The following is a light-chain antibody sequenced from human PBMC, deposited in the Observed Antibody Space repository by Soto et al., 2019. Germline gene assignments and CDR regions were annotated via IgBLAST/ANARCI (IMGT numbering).Light chain of an antibody. CDR1: SSDVGGYNY. CDR2: DVS. Sequence: QSALTQPASVSGSPGQSITISCTGTSSDVGGYNYVSWYQQHPGKAPKLMIYDVSNRPSGVSNRFSGSKSGNTASLTISGLQAEDEADYYCSSYTTSSIPCGFGTGTKLTVL. J-gene: IGLJ1*01. CDR3: SSYTTSSIPCG. V-gene: IGLV2-14*01.